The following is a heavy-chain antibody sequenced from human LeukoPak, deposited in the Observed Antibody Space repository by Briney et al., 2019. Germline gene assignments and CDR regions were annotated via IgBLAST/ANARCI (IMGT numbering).Heavy chain of an antibody. D-gene: IGHD2-15*01. CDR2: ISPLIGTT. J-gene: IGHJ4*02. Sequence: SVKVSCKASGGTLSNNPISWLRQVPGQRLQWMGNISPLIGTTLYTQELQGRVTITTVKSTSTSYMDLYSLTSDDTAVYYCAEDHCTGDNCCHAHWGQGTLVTVSS. CDR1: GGTLSNNP. CDR3: AEDHCTGDNCCHAH. V-gene: IGHV1-69*08.